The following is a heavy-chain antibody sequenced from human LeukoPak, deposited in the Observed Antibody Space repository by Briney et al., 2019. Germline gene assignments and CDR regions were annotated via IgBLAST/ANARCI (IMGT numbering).Heavy chain of an antibody. D-gene: IGHD6-13*01. V-gene: IGHV3-21*01. Sequence: GGSLRLSCVASGFTFSDYAMNWVRQAPGKGLEWVSSISSSSSYIYYADSVKGRFTISRDNAKNSLYLQMNSLRAEDTAVYYCARARKYSSSWIGAFDIWGQGTMVTVSS. CDR1: GFTFSDYA. J-gene: IGHJ3*02. CDR3: ARARKYSSSWIGAFDI. CDR2: ISSSSSYI.